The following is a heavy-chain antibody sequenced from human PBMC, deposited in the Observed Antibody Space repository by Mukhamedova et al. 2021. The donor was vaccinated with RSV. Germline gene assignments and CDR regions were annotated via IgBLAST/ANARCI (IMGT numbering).Heavy chain of an antibody. V-gene: IGHV3-30*18. CDR2: MSSDGSEI. J-gene: IGHJ3*02. D-gene: IGHD2/OR15-2a*01. CDR3: AKEAAFLGPFDI. Sequence: VRQVPGKGLEWVAVMSSDGSEIYYADSVKGRFTISRDNFKNTIYLQMNSLTPEDTSVYYCAKEAAFLGPFDIWGQGTMVFVSS.